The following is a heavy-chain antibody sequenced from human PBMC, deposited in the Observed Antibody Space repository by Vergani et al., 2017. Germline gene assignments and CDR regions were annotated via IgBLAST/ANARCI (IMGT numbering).Heavy chain of an antibody. J-gene: IGHJ4*02. D-gene: IGHD2-15*01. V-gene: IGHV4-39*01. CDR3: ASKRGACRAAYCHSYDF. CDR1: GDSVISTDYH. Sequence: QVQLQESGPGLVKPSETLSLTCTVSGDSVISTDYHWGWIRQPPGKGLEWIGSMDYSGSTSYNPSLESRISISFETPKNQFSLRLTSVTAADTAVYYCASKRGACRAAYCHSYDFWGPGTLVGVS. CDR2: MDYSGST.